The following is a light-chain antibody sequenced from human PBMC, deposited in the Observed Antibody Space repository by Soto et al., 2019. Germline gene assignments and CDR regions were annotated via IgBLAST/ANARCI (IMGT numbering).Light chain of an antibody. CDR3: CSYAGSRV. V-gene: IGLV2-23*02. Sequence: QSALTQPASLSGSPGQSITISCTATSSHVGSYNLVSWYQQHPGKAPKLIIYEVNKRPSGLSHRFSGSKSGNTASLTISGLQTEDEADYFCCSYAGSRVFGGGTKLTVL. J-gene: IGLJ3*02. CDR1: SSHVGSYNL. CDR2: EVN.